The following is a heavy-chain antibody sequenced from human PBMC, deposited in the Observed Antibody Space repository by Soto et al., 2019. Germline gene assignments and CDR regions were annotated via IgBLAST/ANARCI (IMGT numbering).Heavy chain of an antibody. CDR3: ARDRRGMATVLFDY. V-gene: IGHV4-31*03. CDR1: GGSISSGGYY. J-gene: IGHJ4*02. Sequence: QVQLQESGPGLVKPSQTLSLTCTVSGGSISSGGYYWSWIRQHPGKGLEWIGYIYYSGSTYYNPSLKSRVTLSVDTSKNQFSLKLSSVTAADTAVYYCARDRRGMATVLFDYWGQGTLVTVSS. D-gene: IGHD4-4*01. CDR2: IYYSGST.